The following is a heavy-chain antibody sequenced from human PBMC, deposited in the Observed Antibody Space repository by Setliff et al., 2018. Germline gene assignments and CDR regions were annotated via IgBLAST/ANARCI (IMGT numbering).Heavy chain of an antibody. V-gene: IGHV1-8*03. CDR2: MNPNSGNT. J-gene: IGHJ6*02. Sequence: GASVKVSCKASGYTFTSYDINWVRQATGQGLEWMGWMNPNSGNTGYAQKFQGRVTITRNTSISTAYMELSSLRSEDTAVYYCATLPLITMVRGVIPEGAPHMDVWGQGTTVTVSS. CDR3: ATLPLITMVRGVIPEGAPHMDV. D-gene: IGHD3-10*01. CDR1: GYTFTSYD.